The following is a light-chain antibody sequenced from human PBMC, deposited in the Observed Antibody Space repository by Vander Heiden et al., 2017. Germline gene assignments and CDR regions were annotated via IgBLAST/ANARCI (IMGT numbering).Light chain of an antibody. J-gene: IGLJ3*02. Sequence: SYELPQLPSVSVSPGPTARLTCSGAVLGENYADWYQQKPGQAPGLVIYEGSERYPGIPERFSGSTSGNTTTLTISRGGTEDEADYYCLAGDEDNWVFGGGTKLTVL. V-gene: IGLV3-22*01. CDR3: LAGDEDNWV. CDR1: VLGENY. CDR2: EGS.